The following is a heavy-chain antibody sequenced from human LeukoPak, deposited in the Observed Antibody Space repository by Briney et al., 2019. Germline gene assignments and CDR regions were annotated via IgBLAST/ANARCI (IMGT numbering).Heavy chain of an antibody. CDR2: ISGSGGST. J-gene: IGHJ5*02. V-gene: IGHV3-23*01. D-gene: IGHD6-13*01. CDR1: GFTFSSYA. Sequence: GGSLRLSCAASGFTFSSYAMSWVRQAPGKGLEWVSAISGSGGSTYYADSVKGRFTISRDNSKNTLYLQMNSLRAEDTAVYYCAKDRDSGSWYGWFDPWGQGTLVTVSS. CDR3: AKDRDSGSWYGWFDP.